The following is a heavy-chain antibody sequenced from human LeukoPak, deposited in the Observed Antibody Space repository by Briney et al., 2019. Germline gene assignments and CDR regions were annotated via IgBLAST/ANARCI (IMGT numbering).Heavy chain of an antibody. V-gene: IGHV4-34*01. Sequence: PSETLSLTCAVYGGSFSGYYWSWIRQPPGKGLEWIGEINHSGSTNYNPSLKSRVTISVDTSKNQFSLKLSSVTAADTAVYYCARGGNFVVVPAAIRKRDYGMDVWGQGTTVTVSS. CDR3: ARGGNFVVVPAAIRKRDYGMDV. J-gene: IGHJ6*02. D-gene: IGHD2-2*02. CDR1: GGSFSGYY. CDR2: INHSGST.